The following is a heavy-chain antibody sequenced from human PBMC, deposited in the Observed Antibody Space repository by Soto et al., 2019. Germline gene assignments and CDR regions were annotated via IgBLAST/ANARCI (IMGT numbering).Heavy chain of an antibody. D-gene: IGHD2-15*01. CDR1: GFTFDDYA. Sequence: EVQLVESGGGLVQPGRSLRLSCAASGFTFDDYAMHWVRQAPGKGLEWVSGISWNSGSIGYEDSVKGRFTISRDNAKNSLYLQMNSLRAEDTALYYCAKDDCSGGSCYSIDYWGQGTLVTVSS. V-gene: IGHV3-9*01. J-gene: IGHJ4*02. CDR2: ISWNSGSI. CDR3: AKDDCSGGSCYSIDY.